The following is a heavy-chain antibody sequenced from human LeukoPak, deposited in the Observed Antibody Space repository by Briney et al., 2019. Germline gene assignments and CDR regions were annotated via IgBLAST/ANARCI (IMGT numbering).Heavy chain of an antibody. J-gene: IGHJ4*02. D-gene: IGHD6-13*01. Sequence: GASVKVSCKASGYTFTGYYMHWVRQAPGQGLEWMGWINPNSGGTNYAQKFQGRVTMTRDTSISTAYMELSRLRSDDTAVYYCARDPPRFHVAAGTTADYWGQGTLVTVSS. CDR1: GYTFTGYY. CDR3: ARDPPRFHVAAGTTADY. CDR2: INPNSGGT. V-gene: IGHV1-2*02.